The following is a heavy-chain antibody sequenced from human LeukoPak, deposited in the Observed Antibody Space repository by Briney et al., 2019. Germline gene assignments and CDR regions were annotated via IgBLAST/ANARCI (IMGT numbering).Heavy chain of an antibody. CDR1: GGSISSYY. J-gene: IGHJ4*02. D-gene: IGHD6-19*01. Sequence: PSETLSLTCTVSGGSISSYYWSWIRQPPGKGLEWIGYIYYSGGTNYNPSLKSRVTISVDTSKNQFSLKLSSVTAADTAVYYCARATDSSGWPYFDYWGQGTLVTVSS. V-gene: IGHV4-59*01. CDR2: IYYSGGT. CDR3: ARATDSSGWPYFDY.